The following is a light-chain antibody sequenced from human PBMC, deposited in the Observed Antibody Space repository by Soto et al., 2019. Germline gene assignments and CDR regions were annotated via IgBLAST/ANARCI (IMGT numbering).Light chain of an antibody. CDR2: RNN. J-gene: IGLJ2*01. V-gene: IGLV1-47*01. Sequence: QSVLTQPPSASGTPGQRVTISCSGSSSNIGSNYVYWYQQLPGTAPKLLIYRNNQRPSGVPDRFSGSKSGTSASLAISGLRSEDEADYYCAAWVDSLSVLVFGGGTQLTVL. CDR3: AAWVDSLSVLV. CDR1: SSNIGSNY.